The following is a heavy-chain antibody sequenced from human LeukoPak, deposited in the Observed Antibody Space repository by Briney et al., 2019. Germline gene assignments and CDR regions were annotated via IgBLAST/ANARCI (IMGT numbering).Heavy chain of an antibody. V-gene: IGHV1-2*02. CDR2: INPNSGRT. J-gene: IGHJ6*03. CDR3: VREGGIVVVPAAHTHYYMDV. CDR1: GYTCTGYY. D-gene: IGHD2-2*01. Sequence: GASVKVSRKDSGYTCTGYYMHWVRQAPGQGIEWMGWINPNSGRTNYAQKFQGRGTMNRDTSISTAYMELGRLRSDDTAVYCCVREGGIVVVPAAHTHYYMDVWGKGTTVTVSS.